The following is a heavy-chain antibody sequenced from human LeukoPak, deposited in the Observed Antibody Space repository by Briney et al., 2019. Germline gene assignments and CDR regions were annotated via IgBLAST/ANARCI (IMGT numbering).Heavy chain of an antibody. D-gene: IGHD1-26*01. J-gene: IGHJ4*02. CDR2: IRSKAYGGTT. CDR1: GVTFGDYA. Sequence: GGSLRLSCTASGVTFGDYAMSWVRQAPGKGLEWVGFIRSKAYGGTTEYAASVKGRFTISRDDSKSIAYLQMNSLKTEDTAVYYCTRGSSGSYGVFDYWGQGTLVTVSS. V-gene: IGHV3-49*04. CDR3: TRGSSGSYGVFDY.